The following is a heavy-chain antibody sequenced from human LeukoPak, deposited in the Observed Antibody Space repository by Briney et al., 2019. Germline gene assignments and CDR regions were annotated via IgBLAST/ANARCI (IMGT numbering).Heavy chain of an antibody. CDR1: GGSFSGCY. CDR3: ARSPPSSSWYPNKADY. J-gene: IGHJ4*02. D-gene: IGHD6-13*01. V-gene: IGHV4-34*01. CDR2: INHSGST. Sequence: SETLSLTCAVYGGSFSGCYWSWIRQPPGKGLEWIGEINHSGSTNYNPSLKSRVTISVDTSKNQFSLKLSSVTAADTAVYYCARSPPSSSWYPNKADYWGQGTLVTVSS.